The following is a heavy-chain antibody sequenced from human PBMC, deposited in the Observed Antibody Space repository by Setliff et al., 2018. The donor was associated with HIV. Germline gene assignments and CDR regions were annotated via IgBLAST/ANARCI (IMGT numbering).Heavy chain of an antibody. J-gene: IGHJ4*02. CDR1: GYTFTEFY. CDR2: IYPNTGGT. D-gene: IGHD4-17*01. V-gene: IGHV1-2*02. CDR3: TRSTTAD. Sequence: ASVKVSCKASGYTFTEFYVHWVRQAPGEGLEWIGWIYPNTGGTNYAQKFQGRVTMTRDTSIRTAYMELRMLTSDDTAIYYCTRSTTADWGKGTMVTVSS.